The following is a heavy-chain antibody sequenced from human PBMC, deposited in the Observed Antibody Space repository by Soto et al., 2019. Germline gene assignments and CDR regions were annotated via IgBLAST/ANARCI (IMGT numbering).Heavy chain of an antibody. D-gene: IGHD3-10*01. J-gene: IGHJ4*02. CDR3: AKGRGGSGSLTPRVDF. Sequence: EVQLLESGGGLVQPGGSLRLSCAASGFTFNNYAMTWVRQAPGKGLEWVSAISGGGDTTSYADSVKGRFTVSRDGSKNTLYLQNGSPRAEDTALYYCAKGRGGSGSLTPRVDFWGQGTLVTVSS. V-gene: IGHV3-23*01. CDR1: GFTFNNYA. CDR2: ISGGGDTT.